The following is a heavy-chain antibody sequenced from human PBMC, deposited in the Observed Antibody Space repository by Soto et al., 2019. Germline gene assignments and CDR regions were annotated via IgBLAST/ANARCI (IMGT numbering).Heavy chain of an antibody. CDR2: INIGSGNT. V-gene: IGHV1-3*05. CDR1: GYAFSSYA. D-gene: IGHD2-21*02. CDR3: ARDGGDCGYRLTYCYIIGMDV. J-gene: IGHJ6*02. Sequence: QVQLVQSGAEEKQPGASVRVSCKASGYAFSSYAMHWVRQAPGQRLEWMGWINIGSGNTEYSQNFQDRITITRDTSASTVYMELGSLRSEDTAVYYCARDGGDCGYRLTYCYIIGMDVWGQGTTVTVSS.